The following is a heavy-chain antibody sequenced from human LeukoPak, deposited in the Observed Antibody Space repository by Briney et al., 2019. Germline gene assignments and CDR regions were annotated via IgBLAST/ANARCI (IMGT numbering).Heavy chain of an antibody. CDR2: IYHSGST. V-gene: IGHV4-30-2*01. J-gene: IGHJ5*02. D-gene: IGHD2-15*01. CDR3: ARMNIVVVVAWFDP. CDR1: GGSISSGGYS. Sequence: KPSETLSLTCAVSGGSISSGGYSWSWIRQPPGKGLEWIGYIYHSGSTYYNPSLKSRVTISVDRSKNQFSLKLSSVTAADTAVYYCARMNIVVVVAWFDPWGQGTLVTVSS.